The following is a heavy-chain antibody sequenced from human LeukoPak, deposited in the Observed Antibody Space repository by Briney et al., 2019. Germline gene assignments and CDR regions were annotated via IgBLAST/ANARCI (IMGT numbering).Heavy chain of an antibody. D-gene: IGHD5-18*01. J-gene: IGHJ4*02. Sequence: GESLRLSCAASGFTFSSYWMHWVRQAPGKGLVWVSRITSDGSSTSYADSVKGRFTISRDNAKNTLYLQMNSLRAEDTAVYYCARGYNHACDYWGQGTLVTVSS. CDR2: ITSDGSST. CDR1: GFTFSSYW. V-gene: IGHV3-74*01. CDR3: ARGYNHACDY.